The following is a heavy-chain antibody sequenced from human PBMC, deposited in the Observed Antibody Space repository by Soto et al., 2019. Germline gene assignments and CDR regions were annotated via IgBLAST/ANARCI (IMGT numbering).Heavy chain of an antibody. CDR3: ARGRDTMVRGVMYWFDP. Sequence: ASVKVSCKASGYTFTGYYMHWVRQAPGQGLEWMVWINPNSGGTNYAQKFQGWVTMTRDTSISTAYMELSRLRSDDTAVYYCARGRDTMVRGVMYWFDPWGQGTLVTVSS. CDR2: INPNSGGT. CDR1: GYTFTGYY. J-gene: IGHJ5*02. D-gene: IGHD3-10*01. V-gene: IGHV1-2*04.